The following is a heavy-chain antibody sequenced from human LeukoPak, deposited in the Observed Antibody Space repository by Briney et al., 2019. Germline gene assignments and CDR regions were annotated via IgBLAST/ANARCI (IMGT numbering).Heavy chain of an antibody. D-gene: IGHD3-22*01. Sequence: ASVKVSCKASGYTFTSYGISWVRQAPGQGLEWMGWISAYNGNTNYAQRLQGRVTMTTDTSTSTAYMELRSLRSDDTAVYYCARDRVYYYDSSGYYPFDYWGQGTLVTVSS. J-gene: IGHJ4*02. CDR1: GYTFTSYG. CDR2: ISAYNGNT. CDR3: ARDRVYYYDSSGYYPFDY. V-gene: IGHV1-18*01.